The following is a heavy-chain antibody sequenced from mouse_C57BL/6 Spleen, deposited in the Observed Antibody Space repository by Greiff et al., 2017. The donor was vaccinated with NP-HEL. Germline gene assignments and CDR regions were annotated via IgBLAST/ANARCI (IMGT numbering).Heavy chain of an antibody. CDR1: GFTFSDYG. Sequence: EVKLVESGGGLVKPGGSLKLSCAASGFTFSDYGMHWVRQAPEKGLEWVAYISSGSSTNDYADTVKGRFTISRDNATNTLFLQMTSLRSEDTAMYYCARSLYGSSYYFDDWGKGTTLTVSS. CDR2: ISSGSSTN. V-gene: IGHV5-17*01. D-gene: IGHD1-1*01. CDR3: ARSLYGSSYYFDD. J-gene: IGHJ2*01.